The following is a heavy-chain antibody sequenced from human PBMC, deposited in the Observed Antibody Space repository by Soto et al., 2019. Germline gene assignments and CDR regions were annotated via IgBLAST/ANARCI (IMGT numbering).Heavy chain of an antibody. D-gene: IGHD1-7*01. V-gene: IGHV1-3*01. Sequence: ASVKVSCKASGYTFTSYAMHWVRQAPGQRLEWMGWINAGNGNTKYSQKFQGRVTITRDTSASTAYMELSSLRSEDTAVYYCARVGNWNYGPYNWFDPWGQGTLVTVSS. CDR1: GYTFTSYA. CDR2: INAGNGNT. CDR3: ARVGNWNYGPYNWFDP. J-gene: IGHJ5*02.